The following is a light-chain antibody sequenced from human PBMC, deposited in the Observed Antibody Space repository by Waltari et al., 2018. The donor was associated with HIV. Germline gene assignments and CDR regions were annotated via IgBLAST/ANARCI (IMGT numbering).Light chain of an antibody. CDR3: QQYNDNPYT. V-gene: IGKV1-5*03. J-gene: IGKJ2*01. CDR1: QSISSW. CDR2: KAS. Sequence: DIQMTQSPSTLYASVGDRITITCRASQSISSWLAWYQQKPGKAPKPLIYKASSLQSGVPSRFSVRGSGTEFTLTITNLQPDDFATYYCQQYNDNPYTFGQGTKLEIK.